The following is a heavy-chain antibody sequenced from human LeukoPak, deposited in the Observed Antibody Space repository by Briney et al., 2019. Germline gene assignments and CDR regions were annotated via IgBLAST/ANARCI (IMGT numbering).Heavy chain of an antibody. D-gene: IGHD3-10*01. CDR3: ARGRVSGSGSYY. J-gene: IGHJ4*02. Sequence: SETLSLTCAVYGGSFSVYYWTWIRQSPGKGLEWIGEINHSGSTNYNPSLKSRVTISVDTSKNQFSLKLSSVTAAGTAVYYCARGRVSGSGSYYWGQGTLVTVSS. CDR1: GGSFSVYY. CDR2: INHSGST. V-gene: IGHV4-34*01.